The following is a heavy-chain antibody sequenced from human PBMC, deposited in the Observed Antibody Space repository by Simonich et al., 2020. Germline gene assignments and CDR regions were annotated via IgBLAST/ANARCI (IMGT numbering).Heavy chain of an antibody. Sequence: QVQLVQSGAEVKKPGASVKVSCKASGYTFTGYYMHWVRQAPGQGLEWMGCINPNSGGTNDAQKFQGRVTMTRDTSISTAYMELSRLRSDDTAVYYCARDSYSSWYFDLWGRGTLVTVSS. D-gene: IGHD6-13*01. V-gene: IGHV1-2*02. CDR3: ARDSYSSWYFDL. CDR1: GYTFTGYY. CDR2: INPNSGGT. J-gene: IGHJ2*01.